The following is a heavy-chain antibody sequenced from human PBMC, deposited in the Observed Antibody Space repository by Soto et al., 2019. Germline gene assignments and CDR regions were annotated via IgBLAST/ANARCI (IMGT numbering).Heavy chain of an antibody. CDR1: GFSLSTSGMC. V-gene: IGHV2-70*11. J-gene: IGHJ4*02. CDR2: IDWDDDE. Sequence: SGPTLVNPAQTLTLTSTFSGFSLSTSGMCVSWIRQPPGKALEWLARIDWDDDEYYSTSLKTRLTISKDTSKNLVVLTMTNMDPTDTATYYCTRTQGSSTLYYWGQGTLVTVSS. CDR3: TRTQGSSTLYY. D-gene: IGHD6-13*01.